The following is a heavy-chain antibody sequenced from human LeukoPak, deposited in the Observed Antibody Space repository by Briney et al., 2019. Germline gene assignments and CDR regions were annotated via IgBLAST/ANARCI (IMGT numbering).Heavy chain of an antibody. D-gene: IGHD4-11*01. CDR1: GGSISSGGYY. V-gene: IGHV4-31*03. CDR2: IYYSGST. CDR3: ASYDYSKTQDGMDV. Sequence: SETLSLTCTVSGGSISSGGYYWSWIRQHPGKGLEWIGYIYYSGSTYYNPSLKSRVTISVDTSKNQFSPKLSSVTAADTAVYYCASYDYSKTQDGMDVWGQGTTVTVSS. J-gene: IGHJ6*02.